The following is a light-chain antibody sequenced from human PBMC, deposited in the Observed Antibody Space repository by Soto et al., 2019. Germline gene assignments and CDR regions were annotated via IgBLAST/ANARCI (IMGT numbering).Light chain of an antibody. CDR3: SSYTSSSTFYV. CDR2: EVS. J-gene: IGLJ1*01. Sequence: QSALTQPASVSGSPGQSITISCTGTSSDVGGYNYVSWYQQHPGKAPKLMTYEVSNRPSGVSNRFSGSKSGNTASLTISGLQAEDEADYYCSSYTSSSTFYVFGTGTKLTVL. CDR1: SSDVGGYNY. V-gene: IGLV2-14*01.